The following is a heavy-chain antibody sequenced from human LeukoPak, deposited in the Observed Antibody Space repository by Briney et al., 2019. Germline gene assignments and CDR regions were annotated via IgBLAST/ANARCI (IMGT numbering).Heavy chain of an antibody. Sequence: GGSLRLPCAASGFTFSNAWMSWVRQAPGKGLEWVDQIKTKTDGGTTDSAATVKGRFTISRDDSKNTLYLQMNSLQTEDTAMYYCTTLYGSGNYYWGQGTLVTVSS. CDR2: IKTKTDGGTT. CDR1: GFTFSNAW. CDR3: TTLYGSGNYY. J-gene: IGHJ4*02. D-gene: IGHD3-10*01. V-gene: IGHV3-15*01.